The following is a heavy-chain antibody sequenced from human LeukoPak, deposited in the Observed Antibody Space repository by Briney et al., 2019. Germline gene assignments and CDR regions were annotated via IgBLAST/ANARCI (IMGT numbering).Heavy chain of an antibody. CDR3: AVAYYYGSGDAFDI. J-gene: IGHJ3*02. V-gene: IGHV3-74*01. CDR2: INTDGRST. D-gene: IGHD3-10*01. Sequence: GGSLRLSCAASGFTFSRYWMHWVRQGTGKGLVWVSGINTDGRSTSYADSVKGRFTISRDNAKNTLYLQMNSLRAEDTAVYYCAVAYYYGSGDAFDIWGQGTKVTVSS. CDR1: GFTFSRYW.